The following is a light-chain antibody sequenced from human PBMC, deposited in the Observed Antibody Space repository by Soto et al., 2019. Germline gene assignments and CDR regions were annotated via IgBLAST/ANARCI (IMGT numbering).Light chain of an antibody. CDR2: SAS. Sequence: DIPMTQSPASLSASVGDSVTITCRTSQSISIYLNWYQKKLGRASQLLIYSASNLQGGVPSRFSGSGSGTDLADPITSLRPEDFGTYYCQQSCSTPHCTFGPGTKVAIK. V-gene: IGKV1-39*01. CDR1: QSISIY. J-gene: IGKJ3*01. CDR3: QQSCSTPHCT.